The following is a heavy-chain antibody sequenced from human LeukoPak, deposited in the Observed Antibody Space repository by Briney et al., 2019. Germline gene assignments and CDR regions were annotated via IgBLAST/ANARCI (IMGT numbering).Heavy chain of an antibody. V-gene: IGHV4-59*08. D-gene: IGHD4-23*01. J-gene: IGHJ3*02. CDR1: GGSISSYY. Sequence: SETLSLTCTVSGGSISSYYWSWIRQPPGKGRVWIGYIYYSGSTNYNPSLKSRVTISVDTSKNQFSLKLSSMTAADTAVYYCARQVATVVTRAFDIWGQGTMVTVSS. CDR3: ARQVATVVTRAFDI. CDR2: IYYSGST.